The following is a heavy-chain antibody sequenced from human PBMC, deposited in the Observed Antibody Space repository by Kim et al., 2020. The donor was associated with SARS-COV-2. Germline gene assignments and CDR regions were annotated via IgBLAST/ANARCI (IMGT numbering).Heavy chain of an antibody. Sequence: GGSLRLSCAASGFTFSSYGMHWVRQAPGRGLEWVAVIWYDGSKKYYADSVKGRFTISRDNSKNTLYLQMNSLGAEDTAVYYCARVAYYDFWSGYSGPPDYWGQGMLVTVSS. J-gene: IGHJ4*02. V-gene: IGHV3-33*01. CDR2: IWYDGSKK. D-gene: IGHD3-3*01. CDR1: GFTFSSYG. CDR3: ARVAYYDFWSGYSGPPDY.